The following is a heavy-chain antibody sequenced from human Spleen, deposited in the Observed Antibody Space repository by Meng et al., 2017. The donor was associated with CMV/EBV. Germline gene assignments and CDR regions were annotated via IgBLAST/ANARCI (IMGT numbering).Heavy chain of an antibody. CDR3: KTDFKDDSDSPLLITFDY. J-gene: IGHJ4*02. V-gene: IGHV3-15*01. CDR2: IKSNTDGGTL. Sequence: KAWMSWVRQAPGKGLEWIGHIKSNTDGGTLEYAEPVKGRFAISRDDSKNTLHLQMNSLKVEDTAVYYCKTDFKDDSDSPLLITFDYWGQGTLVTVSS. CDR1: KAW. D-gene: IGHD1-26*01.